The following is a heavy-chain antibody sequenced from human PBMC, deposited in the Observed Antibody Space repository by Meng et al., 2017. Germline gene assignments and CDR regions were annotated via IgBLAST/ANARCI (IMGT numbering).Heavy chain of an antibody. D-gene: IGHD3-22*01. Sequence: GGSLRLSCAASGFTFSSYGMHWVRQAPGKGLEWVAVIWYDGSNKYYADSAKGRFTISRDNSKNTLYLQMNSLRAEDTAVYYCARDKRITMIVADDAFDIWGQGTMVTVSS. V-gene: IGHV3-33*01. CDR1: GFTFSSYG. CDR3: ARDKRITMIVADDAFDI. J-gene: IGHJ3*02. CDR2: IWYDGSNK.